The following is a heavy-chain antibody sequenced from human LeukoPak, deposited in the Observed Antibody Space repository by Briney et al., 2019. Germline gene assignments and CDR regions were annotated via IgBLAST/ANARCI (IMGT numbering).Heavy chain of an antibody. Sequence: PGGSLRLSCAASGFTFSSYSLNWVRQAPGKGLEWVSSISSTSNYRYYADSVKGRFTISRDNAKNSVYLQMNSLRAEDTAVYYCARGALYYMDVWGKGTTVTISS. V-gene: IGHV3-21*04. CDR1: GFTFSSYS. J-gene: IGHJ6*03. CDR3: ARGALYYMDV. CDR2: ISSTSNYR.